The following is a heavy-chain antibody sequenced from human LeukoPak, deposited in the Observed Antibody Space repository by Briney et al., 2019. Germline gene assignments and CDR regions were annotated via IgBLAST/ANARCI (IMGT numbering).Heavy chain of an antibody. CDR1: GFTFSSYA. CDR3: ARLRWELLSGFDY. D-gene: IGHD1-26*01. CDR2: ISYDGSNK. V-gene: IGHV3-30*04. J-gene: IGHJ4*02. Sequence: GGSLRLSCTASGFTFSSYAMHWVRQAPGKGLEWVAVISYDGSNKDYADSVKGRFTISRDNSKNTLYLQMNSLRAEDTAVYYCARLRWELLSGFDYWGQGTLVTVSS.